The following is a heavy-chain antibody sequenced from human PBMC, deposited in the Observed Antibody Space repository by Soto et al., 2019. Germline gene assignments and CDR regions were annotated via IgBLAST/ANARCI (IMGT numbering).Heavy chain of an antibody. CDR1: GGSISSGGYY. CDR2: IYYSGST. J-gene: IGHJ4*02. V-gene: IGHV4-31*03. D-gene: IGHD5-18*01. Sequence: QVQLQESGPGLVKPSQTLSLTCTVSGGSISSGGYYWSWIRQPPGKGLEGIGYIYYSGSTYYNPSLKSRVTISVDTSKNQFSLKLSSVTAADTAVYYCARTSTAMVRGVLYFDYWGQGTLVTVSS. CDR3: ARTSTAMVRGVLYFDY.